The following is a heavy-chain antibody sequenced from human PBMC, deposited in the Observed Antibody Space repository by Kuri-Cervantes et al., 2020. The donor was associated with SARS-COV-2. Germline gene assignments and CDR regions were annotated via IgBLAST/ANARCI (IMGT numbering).Heavy chain of an antibody. V-gene: IGHV3-52*01. Sequence: GESLKISCAASGFTFSRSWTHWVCQAPEKGLEWVADIKCDGSEKYYVDSVKGRFTISRDNSKNTLYLQMNSLRAEDTAVYYCARAFVVVGAAWRTGMDVWGQGTTVTVSS. CDR2: IKCDGSEK. CDR1: GFTFSRSW. D-gene: IGHD2-15*01. CDR3: ARAFVVVGAAWRTGMDV. J-gene: IGHJ6*02.